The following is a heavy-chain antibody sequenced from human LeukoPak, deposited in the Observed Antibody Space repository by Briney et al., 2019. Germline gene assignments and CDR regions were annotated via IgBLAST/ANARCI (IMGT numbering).Heavy chain of an antibody. Sequence: SETLSLTCTVSGYSISSGYYWGWIRQPPGKGLEWIGSIYYSGSTYYNPSLKSRVTISVDTSKNQFSLKLSSVTAADTAVYYCARGRGNYYDSSGYYDWGQGTLVTVSS. CDR1: GYSISSGYY. CDR2: IYYSGST. D-gene: IGHD3-22*01. J-gene: IGHJ4*02. CDR3: ARGRGNYYDSSGYYD. V-gene: IGHV4-38-2*02.